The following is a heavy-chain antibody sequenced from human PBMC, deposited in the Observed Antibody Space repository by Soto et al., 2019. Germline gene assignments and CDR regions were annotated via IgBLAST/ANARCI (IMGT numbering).Heavy chain of an antibody. Sequence: EVQLVESGGGLVQPGGSLRLSCTASGFIFNNDWMTWVRQAPGKGLEWVANIKPDGSDKYYVDSVKGRFAISRDNAKKSLYLQMNSLRAEYTAVDYCASNGMGVWGQGTTVNVSS. CDR1: GFIFNNDW. CDR2: IKPDGSDK. V-gene: IGHV3-7*01. CDR3: ASNGMGV. J-gene: IGHJ6*02.